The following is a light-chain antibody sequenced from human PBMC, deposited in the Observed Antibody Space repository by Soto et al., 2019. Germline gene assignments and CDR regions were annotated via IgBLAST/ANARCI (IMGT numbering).Light chain of an antibody. CDR3: QQYYMGWT. J-gene: IGKJ1*01. CDR2: DVS. CDR1: QSISGS. Sequence: DIQMTQSPSTLSASVGDRITITCRASQSISGSLAGCQHRPGEAPKLLIYDVSTLESGVPSRFSGFGSGTEFTLSISGLQPDDFGTYYCQQYYMGWTLGQGTKVDI. V-gene: IGKV1-5*01.